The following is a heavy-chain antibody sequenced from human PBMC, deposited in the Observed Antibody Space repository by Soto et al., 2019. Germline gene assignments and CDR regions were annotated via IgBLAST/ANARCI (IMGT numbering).Heavy chain of an antibody. J-gene: IGHJ4*02. V-gene: IGHV1-69*12. Sequence: QVQLVQSGAEVKKPGSSVKVSCKASGGTFSSYSFSWVRQAPGQGLEWMGGFSPTFGTPNYAQKFLVRLTITADELTSTVYMELSSLKSEDTAVYYCARGVTSGSFPPFDYWGQGTLVTVSS. CDR2: FSPTFGTP. D-gene: IGHD1-26*01. CDR3: ARGVTSGSFPPFDY. CDR1: GGTFSSYS.